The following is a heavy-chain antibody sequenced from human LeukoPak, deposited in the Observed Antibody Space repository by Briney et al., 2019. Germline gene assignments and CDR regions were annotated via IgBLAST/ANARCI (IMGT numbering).Heavy chain of an antibody. CDR2: IYYSGST. D-gene: IGHD3-10*01. CDR1: GGSFSGYY. J-gene: IGHJ5*02. V-gene: IGHV4-59*01. CDR3: ARGGSWFDP. Sequence: SETLSLTCAVYGGSFSGYYWTCIRQPPGKGLEWIGYIYYSGSTNYNPSLKSRVTISVDTSKNQFSLKLTSVTAADTAVYYCARGGSWFDPWGQGTLVTVSS.